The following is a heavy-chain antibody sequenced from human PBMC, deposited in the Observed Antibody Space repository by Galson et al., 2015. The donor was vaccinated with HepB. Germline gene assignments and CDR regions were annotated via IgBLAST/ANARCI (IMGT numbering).Heavy chain of an antibody. V-gene: IGHV1-18*01. J-gene: IGHJ3*02. CDR2: ISAYNGNT. CDR1: GYTFTSYG. CDR3: ARFRYSGYVRGAFDI. Sequence: SVKVSCKASGYTFTSYGISWVRQAPGQGLEWMGWISAYNGNTNYAQKLQGRVTMTTDTSTSTAYMELRSLRSDDTAVYYCARFRYSGYVRGAFDIWGQGTMVTVSS. D-gene: IGHD5-12*01.